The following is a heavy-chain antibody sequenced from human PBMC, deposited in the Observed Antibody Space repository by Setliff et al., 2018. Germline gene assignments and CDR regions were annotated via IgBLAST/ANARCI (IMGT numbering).Heavy chain of an antibody. CDR3: ARGGLAAAGRKGVFEY. J-gene: IGHJ4*02. V-gene: IGHV1-46*01. CDR1: GYSFTGYY. D-gene: IGHD6-13*01. Sequence: ASGKVSCKTSGYSFTGYYMHWVRQAPGQGLEWMGIIHTGGGSASYAQKFQGRVTMTSDTSTSTVYMEVNIVTSDDTAIYYCARGGLAAAGRKGVFEYWGQGTVVTVSS. CDR2: IHTGGGSA.